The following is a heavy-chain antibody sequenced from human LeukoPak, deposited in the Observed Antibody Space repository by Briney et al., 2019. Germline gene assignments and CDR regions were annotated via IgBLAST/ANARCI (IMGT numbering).Heavy chain of an antibody. V-gene: IGHV1-2*02. CDR1: GHTFTGYY. D-gene: IGHD5-12*01. CDR3: ATVDIVATSN. Sequence: ASVKVSCKASGHTFTGYYMHWVRQAPGQGLEWMGWINPNSGGTNYAQKFQGRVTMTRDTSISTAHMELSRLRSDDTAVYYCATVDIVATSNWGQGTLVTVSS. CDR2: INPNSGGT. J-gene: IGHJ4*02.